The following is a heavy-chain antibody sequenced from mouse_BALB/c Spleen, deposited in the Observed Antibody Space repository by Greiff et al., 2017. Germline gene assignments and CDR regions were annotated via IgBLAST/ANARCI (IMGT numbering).Heavy chain of an antibody. D-gene: IGHD1-1*01. CDR2: IWIGGST. CDR1: GFSLTSYG. J-gene: IGHJ4*01. Sequence: QVQLQQSGPVLVQPSQSLSITCTVSGFSLTSYGVHWVRQSPGKGLEWLGVIWIGGSTDYNAAFISRLSISKDNSKSQVFFKMNSLQANDTAIYYCAREDYYPYAMDYWGQGTSVTVSS. CDR3: AREDYYPYAMDY. V-gene: IGHV2-2*02.